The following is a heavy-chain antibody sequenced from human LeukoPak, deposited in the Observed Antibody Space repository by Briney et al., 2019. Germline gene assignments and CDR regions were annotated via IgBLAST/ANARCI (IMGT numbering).Heavy chain of an antibody. V-gene: IGHV3-73*01. D-gene: IGHD5-12*01. J-gene: IGHJ6*03. CDR2: IRSKANSYAT. CDR3: TRWHSGYDSQNQYYYYMDV. Sequence: PGGSLRLSCAASGFTFSGSAMHWVRQASGKGLEWVGRIRSKANSYATAYAASVKGRFTISRDDSKNTAYLQMNNLKTEDTAVYYCTRWHSGYDSQNQYYYYMDVWGKGTTVTISS. CDR1: GFTFSGSA.